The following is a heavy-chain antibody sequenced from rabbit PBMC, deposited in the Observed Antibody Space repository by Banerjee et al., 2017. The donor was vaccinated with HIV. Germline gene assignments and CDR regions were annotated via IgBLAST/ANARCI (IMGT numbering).Heavy chain of an antibody. V-gene: IGHV1S45*01. Sequence: EESGGDLVKPEGSLTLTCTASGFSFSRSYWRCWVLQAPGKGLEWIACIYNGGDNTYYATWAKGRFTISKTSSTTVTLQMTSLTVADTATYFCARTDTNADTGWLDLWGPGTLVTVS. CDR2: IYNGGDNT. D-gene: IGHD1-1*01. J-gene: IGHJ5*01. CDR3: ARTDTNADTGWLDL. CDR1: GFSFSRSYW.